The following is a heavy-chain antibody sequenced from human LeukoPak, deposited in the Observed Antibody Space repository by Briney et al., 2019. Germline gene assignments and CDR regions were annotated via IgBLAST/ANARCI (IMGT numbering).Heavy chain of an antibody. V-gene: IGHV4-30-2*01. D-gene: IGHD2-15*01. CDR2: IYHSGST. CDR3: ARGYCNAGSCSFDP. J-gene: IGHJ5*02. Sequence: SETLSLTCAVSGGSISSGGYSWSWIRQPPGKGLEWIGYIYHSGSTYYNPSLKSRVTISVDRSKNQFSLKLSSVTAADTAVYYCARGYCNAGSCSFDPWGQGTLVSVSS. CDR1: GGSISSGGYS.